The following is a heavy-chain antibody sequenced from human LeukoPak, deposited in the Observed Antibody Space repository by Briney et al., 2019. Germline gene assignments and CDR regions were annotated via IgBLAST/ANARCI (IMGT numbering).Heavy chain of an antibody. CDR2: ISYDGRNK. J-gene: IGHJ4*02. CDR1: GLTFSSYD. CDR3: ARDQFSLDY. Sequence: GGSLRLSCAASGLTFSSYDMHWVRQAPGKGLEWVAVISYDGRNKYYTDSVRGRFTVSRDNSKNTLYLQMSSLRAEDTAVYYCARDQFSLDYWGQRTLVTVSS. V-gene: IGHV3-30*03. D-gene: IGHD2/OR15-2a*01.